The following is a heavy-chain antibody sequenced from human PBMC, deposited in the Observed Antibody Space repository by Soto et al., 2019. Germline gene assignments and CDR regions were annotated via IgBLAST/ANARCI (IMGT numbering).Heavy chain of an antibody. CDR2: MNEDGRTT. Sequence: EVQLVESGGGLVRPGGSLRLSCAASGFTFSSYWMHWVRQAPGKGLVWVSRMNEDGRTTDYADSVKGRFTISRDNAKNTLYLQMNSLRVEDTAVYYFASDLSGRPDVLCQGTTVTVSS. CDR1: GFTFSSYW. V-gene: IGHV3-74*02. D-gene: IGHD3-10*01. J-gene: IGHJ6*02. CDR3: ASDLSGRPDV.